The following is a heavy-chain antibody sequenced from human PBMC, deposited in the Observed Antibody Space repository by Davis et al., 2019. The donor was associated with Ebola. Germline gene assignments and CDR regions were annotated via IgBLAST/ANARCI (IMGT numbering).Heavy chain of an antibody. Sequence: SVKVSCKASGYTFTSYGISWVRQAPGQGLEWMGGIIPIFGTANYAQKFQGRVTITADESTSTAYMELSSLRSEDTAVYYCARGTLWIQLWSYFDYWGQGTLVTVSS. CDR1: GYTFTSYG. CDR3: ARGTLWIQLWSYFDY. V-gene: IGHV1-69*13. J-gene: IGHJ4*02. CDR2: IIPIFGTA. D-gene: IGHD5-18*01.